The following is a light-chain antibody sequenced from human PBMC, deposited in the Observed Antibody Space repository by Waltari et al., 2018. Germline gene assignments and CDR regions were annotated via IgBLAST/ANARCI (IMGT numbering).Light chain of an antibody. CDR1: QCVSSN. Sequence: EIVMTQSPATLSVSPGERATLSCRASQCVSSNLAWYQQKPGQAPRLLIYGASTRATGIPARFSGSGSGTDFTLTISSLQSEDFVVYYCQQYNNWPRTFGQGTKVEIK. V-gene: IGKV3-15*01. CDR3: QQYNNWPRT. J-gene: IGKJ1*01. CDR2: GAS.